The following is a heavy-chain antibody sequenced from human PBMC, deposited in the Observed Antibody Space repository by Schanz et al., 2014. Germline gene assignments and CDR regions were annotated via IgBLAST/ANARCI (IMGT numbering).Heavy chain of an antibody. Sequence: PGGSLRLSCAASGFTFSDHYMAWIRQAPGKGLEWVSIISNTGTFIYYADSVRGRFVISRDNAKSSLFLQMKGLRAEDTAVYYCVRDAYLQIRGTVFDSWGLGNLVTVSS. J-gene: IGHJ4*02. CDR2: ISNTGTFI. CDR3: VRDAYLQIRGTVFDS. D-gene: IGHD1-1*01. V-gene: IGHV3-11*01. CDR1: GFTFSDHY.